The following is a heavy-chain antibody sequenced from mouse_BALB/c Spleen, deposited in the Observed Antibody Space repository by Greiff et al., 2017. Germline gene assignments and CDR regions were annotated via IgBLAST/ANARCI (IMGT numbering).Heavy chain of an antibody. CDR3: AREGNYEGDAMDY. CDR1: GFTFSSYG. CDR2: ISSGGSYT. Sequence: EVMLVESGGDLVKPGGSLKLSCAASGFTFSSYGMSWVRQTPDKRLEWVATISSGGSYTYYPDSVKGRFTISRDNAKNTLYLQMSSLKSEDTAMYYCAREGNYEGDAMDYWGQGTSVTVSS. J-gene: IGHJ4*01. D-gene: IGHD2-1*01. V-gene: IGHV5-6*01.